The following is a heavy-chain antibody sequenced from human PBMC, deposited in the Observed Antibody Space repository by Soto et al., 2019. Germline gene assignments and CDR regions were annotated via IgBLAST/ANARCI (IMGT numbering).Heavy chain of an antibody. V-gene: IGHV4-30-4*01. J-gene: IGHJ3*02. CDR3: SRVVPAAHHDVFDI. CDR2: IYYSGST. D-gene: IGHD2-2*01. Sequence: SETLSLTCTVSGGSISSGDYYWSWIRQPPGKGLEWIGYIYYSGSTYYNPSLKSRVTISVDTSKNQFSLKLSSVTAADTAVYYCSRVVPAAHHDVFDIWGQGTLVTVSS. CDR1: GGSISSGDYY.